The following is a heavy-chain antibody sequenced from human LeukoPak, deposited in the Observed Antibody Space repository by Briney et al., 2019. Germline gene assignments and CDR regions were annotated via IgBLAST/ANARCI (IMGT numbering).Heavy chain of an antibody. D-gene: IGHD3-3*01. CDR2: ISAYNGNT. CDR1: GYTFTSYG. V-gene: IGHV1-18*01. CDR3: ARAYYDFWSGYYNYYYMDV. J-gene: IGHJ6*03. Sequence: ASVKVSCKASGYTFTSYGISWVRQAPGQGLEWMGWISAYNGNTNYAQKRQGRVTMTTETSTSTAYMELRSLRSDGTAVYYCARAYYDFWSGYYNYYYMDVWGKGTTVTVSS.